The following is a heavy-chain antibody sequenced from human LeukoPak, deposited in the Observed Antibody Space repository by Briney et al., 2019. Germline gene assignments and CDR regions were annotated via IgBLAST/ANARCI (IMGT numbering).Heavy chain of an antibody. Sequence: GGSLRLSCAASGFTFSSYAMHWVRKAPGKGLEWVAVISYDGSNKYYADSVKGRFTISRDNSKNTLYLQMNSLGAEDTAVYYCATIVGATRAFDIWGQGTMVTVSS. J-gene: IGHJ3*02. CDR1: GFTFSSYA. V-gene: IGHV3-30-3*01. CDR2: ISYDGSNK. D-gene: IGHD1-26*01. CDR3: ATIVGATRAFDI.